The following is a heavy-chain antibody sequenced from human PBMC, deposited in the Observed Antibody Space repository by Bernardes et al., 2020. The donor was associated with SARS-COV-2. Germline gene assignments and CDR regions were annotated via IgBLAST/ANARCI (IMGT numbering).Heavy chain of an antibody. Sequence: GGSLRLSCAASGFSFSNYGMHWVRQAPGKGLEWVAIKPTDAYKENYADSVKGRFTISRDNAKNMLYLQMDSLRPGDTAVYYCAKSVSLAGYYLDYWGQGTLVTVAS. CDR1: GFSFSNYG. CDR3: AKSVSLAGYYLDY. CDR2: KPTDAYKE. V-gene: IGHV3-30*18. D-gene: IGHD6-19*01. J-gene: IGHJ4*02.